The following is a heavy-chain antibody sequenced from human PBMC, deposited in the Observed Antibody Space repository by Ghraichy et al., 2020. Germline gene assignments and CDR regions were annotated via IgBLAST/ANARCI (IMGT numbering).Heavy chain of an antibody. D-gene: IGHD6-19*01. J-gene: IGHJ2*01. CDR1: GGSISSSSYY. CDR2: IYYSGST. Sequence: SETLSLTCTVSGGSISSSSYYWGWIRQPPGKGLEWIGSIYYSGSTYYNPSLKSRVTISVDTSKNQFSLKLSSVTAADTAVYYCARQGYSSGWYVQYFDLWGRGTLVTVSS. V-gene: IGHV4-39*01. CDR3: ARQGYSSGWYVQYFDL.